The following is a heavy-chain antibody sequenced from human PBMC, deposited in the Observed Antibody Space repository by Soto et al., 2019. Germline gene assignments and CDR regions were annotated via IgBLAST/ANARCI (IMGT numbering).Heavy chain of an antibody. CDR1: GGSIISYY. CDR2: IYYSGST. Sequence: QVQLQESGPGLVKPSETLSLTCTVSGGSIISYYWSWIRQPPGKGLEWIGYIYYSGSTNYNPSLNCRVTLSVDTSKNQFSLKPSSVTAADTAVYYCARDLRLEYWGQGTLVTVSS. CDR3: ARDLRLEY. V-gene: IGHV4-59*01. J-gene: IGHJ4*02. D-gene: IGHD4-17*01.